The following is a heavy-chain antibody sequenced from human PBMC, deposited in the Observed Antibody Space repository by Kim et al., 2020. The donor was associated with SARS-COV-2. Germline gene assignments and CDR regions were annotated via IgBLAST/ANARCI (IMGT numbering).Heavy chain of an antibody. CDR2: IYSGGST. Sequence: SETLSLTCTVSGDSINTSGNYWSWIRQYPGKGLEWIGYIYSGGSTNYNPSLKSRITMSLDTSNNHFNVRLTSVTVADTAVYYCARGRYYYGSVTFFDYWGQGTLVTVSS. CDR1: GDSINTSGNY. J-gene: IGHJ4*02. D-gene: IGHD3-10*01. V-gene: IGHV4-31*03. CDR3: ARGRYYYGSVTFFDY.